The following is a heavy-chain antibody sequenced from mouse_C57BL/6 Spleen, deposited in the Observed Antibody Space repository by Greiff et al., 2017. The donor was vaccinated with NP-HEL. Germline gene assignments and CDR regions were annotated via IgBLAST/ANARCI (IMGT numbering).Heavy chain of an antibody. Sequence: VKLVESGPGLVQPSQSLSITCTVSGFSLTSYGVHWVRQSPGKGLEWLGVIWRGGSTDYNAAFMSRLSITKDNSKSQVFFKMNSLQADDTAIYYCALGGSSYGYYAMDYWGQGTSVTVSS. D-gene: IGHD1-1*01. V-gene: IGHV2-5*01. CDR1: GFSLTSYG. J-gene: IGHJ4*01. CDR3: ALGGSSYGYYAMDY. CDR2: IWRGGST.